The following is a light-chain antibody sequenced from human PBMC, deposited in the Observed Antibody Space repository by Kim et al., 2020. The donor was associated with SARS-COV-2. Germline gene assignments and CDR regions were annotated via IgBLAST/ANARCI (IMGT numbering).Light chain of an antibody. CDR1: QSVSSSY. CDR2: GAS. Sequence: SVMTKSPGALSLSPGERATLSCRASQSVSSSYLAWYQQKPGQAPRLLIYGASSRATGIPDRFSGSGSGTDFTLTISRLEPEDFAVYYCTQYGTSPHRFG. CDR3: TQYGTSPHR. V-gene: IGKV3-20*01. J-gene: IGKJ2*01.